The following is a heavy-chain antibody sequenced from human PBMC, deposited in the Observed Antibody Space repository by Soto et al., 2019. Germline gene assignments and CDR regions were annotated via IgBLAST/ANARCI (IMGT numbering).Heavy chain of an antibody. CDR3: AMEYCSSTSCYRDY. CDR1: GGTCSSYT. CDR2: IIPIPGIA. Sequence: QVHLVQSGAEVKKPGASVKVSCKASGGTCSSYTISWVRQAPGQGLEWMGRIIPIPGIANYAQKFQGKVTITADKSTRTAYMDLSGLRSADKAVYYCAMEYCSSTSCYRDYWGQGTLVTVSS. D-gene: IGHD2-2*02. V-gene: IGHV1-69*02. J-gene: IGHJ4*02.